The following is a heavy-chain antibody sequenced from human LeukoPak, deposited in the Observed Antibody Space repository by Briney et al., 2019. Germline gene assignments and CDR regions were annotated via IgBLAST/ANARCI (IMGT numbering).Heavy chain of an antibody. CDR1: GFTLSRYA. Sequence: GGSLRLSCSASGFTLSRYAMHWVRQAPGKGLEYVSGINDNGGRTHYGDSVKGRFSISRDNSKNTLHLQMSTLRAEDTALYYCVKDVGGSYAFDYWGQGILVTVAS. CDR2: INDNGGRT. D-gene: IGHD1-26*01. V-gene: IGHV3-64D*09. CDR3: VKDVGGSYAFDY. J-gene: IGHJ4*02.